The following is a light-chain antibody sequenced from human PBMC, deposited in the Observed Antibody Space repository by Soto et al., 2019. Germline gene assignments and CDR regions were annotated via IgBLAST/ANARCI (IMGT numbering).Light chain of an antibody. Sequence: EIVLTQSPCTLSLSPGDRATLSCRASQSVSSSYLAWYQQKPDQAPRLLIYGASSRATGIPDRFSGSGSGTDFTLTITRLEPEDVSVYYCQQYGSSPPITFGQGTRLEIK. CDR1: QSVSSSY. CDR2: GAS. CDR3: QQYGSSPPIT. J-gene: IGKJ5*01. V-gene: IGKV3-20*01.